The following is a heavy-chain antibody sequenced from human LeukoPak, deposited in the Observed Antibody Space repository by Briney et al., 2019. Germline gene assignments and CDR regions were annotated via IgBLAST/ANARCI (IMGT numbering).Heavy chain of an antibody. Sequence: SGGSLRLSCAASGFTFNRYWMSWVRQAPGKELQWVANIKQDGSAKYYVDSVKGRFTISRDNAKNSLYLQMNSLRAEDTAVYYCARDSRRDYYDSSGYYYPLDYWGQGTLVTVSS. V-gene: IGHV3-7*01. D-gene: IGHD3-22*01. CDR3: ARDSRRDYYDSSGYYYPLDY. J-gene: IGHJ4*02. CDR2: IKQDGSAK. CDR1: GFTFNRYW.